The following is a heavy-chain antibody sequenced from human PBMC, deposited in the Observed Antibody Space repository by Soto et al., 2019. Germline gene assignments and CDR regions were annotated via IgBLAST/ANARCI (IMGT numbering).Heavy chain of an antibody. CDR3: AKAVGPLAPSSRVFDC. CDR1: GFTFSNSA. J-gene: IGHJ4*02. Sequence: GGSLRLSCAASGFTFSNSAMNWVRQVPGKGLEWVSIISGGGDSIYYADSVKGRFSISRDNSRNTVYLQMSSLGADDTAVYFCAKAVGPLAPSSRVFDCWGQGTLVTVSS. D-gene: IGHD1-26*01. CDR2: ISGGGDSI. V-gene: IGHV3-23*01.